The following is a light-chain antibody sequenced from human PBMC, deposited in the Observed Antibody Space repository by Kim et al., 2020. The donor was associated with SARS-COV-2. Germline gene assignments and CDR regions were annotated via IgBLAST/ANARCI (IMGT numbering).Light chain of an antibody. CDR3: LQDYDYPLT. CDR1: QSIRND. V-gene: IGKV1-6*01. J-gene: IGKJ4*01. CDR2: ATS. Sequence: AIQMTQSPSSLSASVGDRVTITCRASQSIRNDLGWYQQKPGRAPNLLIYATSTLQSGVPSLFSGSGSGTDFTLTINSLQPEDVATYYCLQDYDYPLTFGGGTKVDIK.